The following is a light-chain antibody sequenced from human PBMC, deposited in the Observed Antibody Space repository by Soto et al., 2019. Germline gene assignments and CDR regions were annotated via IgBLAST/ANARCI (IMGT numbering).Light chain of an antibody. V-gene: IGLV1-44*01. Sequence: QSVLTQPPSASGTPGQRVTISCSGSNSNIGGNPVNWYQHLPGTAPKLLMSSYNQRPSGVPDRFSGSKSGTSASLDISGLQSEDEADYYCAAWDDSLNGVVFGGWTKLTVL. CDR3: AAWDDSLNGVV. J-gene: IGLJ2*01. CDR2: SYN. CDR1: NSNIGGNP.